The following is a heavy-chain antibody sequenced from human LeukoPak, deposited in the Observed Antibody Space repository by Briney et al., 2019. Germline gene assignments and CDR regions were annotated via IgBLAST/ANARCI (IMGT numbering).Heavy chain of an antibody. CDR1: GFTFSRYE. CDR2: ISTTGTTV. V-gene: IGHV3-48*03. D-gene: IGHD4-17*01. Sequence: GGSLRLSCAASGFTFSRYELNWVRQAPGKGLEWVSYISTTGTTVYYADSVKGRFTISRDNVKNSLYLQMNSLRDEDTAVYYCARGGDYGDYVDFAYWGQGTLVTVSS. CDR3: ARGGDYGDYVDFAY. J-gene: IGHJ4*02.